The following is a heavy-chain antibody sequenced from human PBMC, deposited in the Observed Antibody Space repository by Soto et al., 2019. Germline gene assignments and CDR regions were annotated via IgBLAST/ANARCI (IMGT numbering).Heavy chain of an antibody. CDR2: IYYSGST. CDR1: GGSISSGGYY. D-gene: IGHD3-22*01. V-gene: IGHV4-31*03. J-gene: IGHJ4*02. CDR3: ARVLSNKDYYDSSGPPDD. Sequence: PSETLSLTCTVSGGSISSGGYYWSWIRQHPGKGLEWIGYIYYSGSTYYNPSLKSRVTISVDTSKNQFSLKLSSVTAADTAVYYCARVLSNKDYYDSSGPPDDWGQGTLVTVSS.